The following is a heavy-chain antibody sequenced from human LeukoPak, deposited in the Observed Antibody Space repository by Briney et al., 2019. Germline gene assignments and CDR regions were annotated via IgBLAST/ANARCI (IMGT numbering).Heavy chain of an antibody. CDR3: ARMRLSFSRRGSWYGYNWFDP. CDR1: GFSLSTSGMC. D-gene: IGHD6-13*01. Sequence: SGPTLVKPTQTLTLTCTFSGFSLSTSGMCVSWIRQPPGKALEWLARIDWDDYKYYSTSLKTRLTISKDTSKNQVVLTMTNMDPVDTATYYCARMRLSFSRRGSWYGYNWFDPWGQGTLVTVSS. J-gene: IGHJ5*02. CDR2: IDWDDYK. V-gene: IGHV2-70*11.